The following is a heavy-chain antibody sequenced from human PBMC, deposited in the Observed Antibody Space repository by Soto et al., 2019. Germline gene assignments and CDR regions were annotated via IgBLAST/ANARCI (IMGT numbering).Heavy chain of an antibody. J-gene: IGHJ4*02. D-gene: IGHD6-19*01. V-gene: IGHV1-18*01. Sequence: ASVKVSCKASGHTFTRYGISWVRQAPGQGLEWMGWISRNNGNTNYAQELQGRVTMTTDTSTSTAYMELRGLRSDDTAVYYCARVSVVAGTPSFDYWGQGTPVTVSS. CDR2: ISRNNGNT. CDR1: GHTFTRYG. CDR3: ARVSVVAGTPSFDY.